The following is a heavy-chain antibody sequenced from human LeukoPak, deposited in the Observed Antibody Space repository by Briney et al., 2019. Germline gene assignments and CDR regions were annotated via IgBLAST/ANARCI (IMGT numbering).Heavy chain of an antibody. J-gene: IGHJ2*01. CDR2: IIPIFGTA. CDR3: GRSTVVTTSYWYFDL. D-gene: IGHD4-23*01. CDR1: GGTFSSYA. V-gene: IGHV1-69*13. Sequence: ASVKVSCKASGGTFSSYAISWVRQAPGQGLEWMGGIIPIFGTANYAQKFQGRVTITADESTSTAYMELSSLRSEDTAVYYCGRSTVVTTSYWYFDLWGRGTLVTVSS.